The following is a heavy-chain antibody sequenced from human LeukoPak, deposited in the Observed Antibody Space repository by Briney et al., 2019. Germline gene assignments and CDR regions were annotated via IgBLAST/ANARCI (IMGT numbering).Heavy chain of an antibody. CDR1: GGSISSFY. Sequence: SGTLSLTCTVSGGSISSFYWSWIRQPPGKGLEYIGYISYSGTTSYNPSLKSRVTISVDTSKNQFSLKLTSVTAADTAVYYCARDKGLPQAFDLWGQGTMVTVSS. CDR3: ARDKGLPQAFDL. D-gene: IGHD5/OR15-5a*01. V-gene: IGHV4-59*01. CDR2: ISYSGTT. J-gene: IGHJ3*01.